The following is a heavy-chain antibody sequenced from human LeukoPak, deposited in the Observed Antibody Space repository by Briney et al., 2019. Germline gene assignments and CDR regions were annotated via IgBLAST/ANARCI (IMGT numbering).Heavy chain of an antibody. CDR3: AKRGFVIPVFLVGFHKEAYYFDS. Sequence: GGSLRLSCAVSGITLSNYGMSWVRQAPGKGLEWVAGLSGSGGGTNYADSVQGRFTISRDNPKNTLYLQMNSLRAEDTAVYFRAKRGFVIPVFLVGFHKEAYYFDSWGQGALVTVSS. D-gene: IGHD3-3*01. CDR1: GITLSNYG. CDR2: LSGSGGGT. J-gene: IGHJ4*02. V-gene: IGHV3-23*01.